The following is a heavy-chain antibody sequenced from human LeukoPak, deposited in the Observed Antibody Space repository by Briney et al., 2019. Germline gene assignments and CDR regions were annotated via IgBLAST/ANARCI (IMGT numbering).Heavy chain of an antibody. Sequence: PGGSLRLSCAASGFTFSSYSMNWVRQAPGRGLEWVSSISSSSSYIYYADSVKGRFTISRDNAENSLYLQMNSLRAEDTAVYYCARAIPHYYDSSGYQTLGFDYWGQGTLVTVSS. J-gene: IGHJ4*02. V-gene: IGHV3-21*01. CDR2: ISSSSSYI. CDR1: GFTFSSYS. CDR3: ARAIPHYYDSSGYQTLGFDY. D-gene: IGHD3-22*01.